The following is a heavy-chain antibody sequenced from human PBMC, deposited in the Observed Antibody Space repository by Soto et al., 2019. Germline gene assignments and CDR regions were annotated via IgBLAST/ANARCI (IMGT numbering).Heavy chain of an antibody. V-gene: IGHV1-18*01. J-gene: IGHJ6*02. CDR1: GYTFTSYG. CDR3: ATERSRGRTFNICTGYYPGLYYYYGMDV. CDR2: ISAYNGNT. D-gene: IGHD3-9*01. Sequence: RASVKVSCKASGYTFTSYGISWVRQAPGQGLEWMGWISAYNGNTNYAQKLQGRVTMTTGTSTSTAYMALRSLRSDDTAVYYCATERSRGRTFNICTGYYPGLYYYYGMDVWGQGTTVTVSS.